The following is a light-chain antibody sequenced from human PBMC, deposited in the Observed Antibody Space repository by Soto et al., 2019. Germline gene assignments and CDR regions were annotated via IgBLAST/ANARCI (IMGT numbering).Light chain of an antibody. CDR1: QSVTSSY. CDR2: GAS. V-gene: IGKV3-20*01. Sequence: EIVLTQSPDTLSLSPGERATLSCRASQSVTSSYLAWYQHKPGQAPRLLIYGASLRATGIPDRFSGSASGTDFSLTISRLEPEDFAVYYWQQPGFSPRTFGPGTRVEIK. J-gene: IGKJ1*01. CDR3: QQPGFSPRT.